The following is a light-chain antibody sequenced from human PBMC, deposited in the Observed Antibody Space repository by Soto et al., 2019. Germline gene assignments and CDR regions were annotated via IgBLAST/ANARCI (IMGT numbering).Light chain of an antibody. Sequence: DVQLTQSPSFLSASVGDRVTITCRASQDISSYLAWYQQRPGKVPRFLTHSASTLQGGVPSRFSATGSGTTFTLTISSLQPEDIATYDCQQLNRFPRTFGQGTKVEV. V-gene: IGKV1-9*01. CDR2: SAS. J-gene: IGKJ1*01. CDR1: QDISSY. CDR3: QQLNRFPRT.